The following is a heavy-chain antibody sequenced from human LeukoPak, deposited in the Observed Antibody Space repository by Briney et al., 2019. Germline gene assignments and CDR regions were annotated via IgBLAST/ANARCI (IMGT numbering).Heavy chain of an antibody. CDR3: ARGSGVGDY. Sequence: GGSLRLSCAASGFTFSDYAMHWVRQAPGKGLVWVSRINSDGTSTSYADSVKGRFTISRDNAKNTLSLQMNSLRVEDTAVYYCARGSGVGDYWGQGTLVTVSS. D-gene: IGHD6-19*01. V-gene: IGHV3-74*01. J-gene: IGHJ4*02. CDR1: GFTFSDYA. CDR2: INSDGTST.